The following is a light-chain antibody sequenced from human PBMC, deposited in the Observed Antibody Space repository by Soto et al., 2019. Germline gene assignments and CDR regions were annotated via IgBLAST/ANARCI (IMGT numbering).Light chain of an antibody. CDR2: NNN. CDR1: SSNIGRYT. V-gene: IGLV1-44*01. CDR3: AAWDDSLNGHLV. J-gene: IGLJ2*01. Sequence: QSVRTQPPSASGTPGQRVTISCSGGSSNIGRYTVNWYQQLPGTAPKLLMYNNNPRPSGVPDRFSGYKSGTSASLAISGLQSEDETDYYCAAWDDSLNGHLVFGGGTKVTVL.